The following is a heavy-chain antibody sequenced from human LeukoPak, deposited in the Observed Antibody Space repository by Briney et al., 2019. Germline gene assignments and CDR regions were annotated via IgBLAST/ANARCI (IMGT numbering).Heavy chain of an antibody. D-gene: IGHD6-19*01. J-gene: IGHJ4*02. CDR1: GGSISSGSYY. Sequence: TSETLSLTCTVSGGSISSGSYYWSWIRQPAGKGLESTGRIYTSGGTNYNPSLKSRVTISVDTSKNQFSLKLSSVTAADTAVYYCARSSIAVAGSDYWGQGTLVTVSS. CDR3: ARSSIAVAGSDY. V-gene: IGHV4-61*02. CDR2: IYTSGGT.